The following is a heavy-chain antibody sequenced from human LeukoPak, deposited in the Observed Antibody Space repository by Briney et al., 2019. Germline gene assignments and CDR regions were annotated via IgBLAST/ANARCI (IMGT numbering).Heavy chain of an antibody. CDR1: GYTFTSYD. CDR2: MNPNSGNT. CDR3: ARGRFFYGNSAFDI. V-gene: IGHV1-8*03. J-gene: IGHJ3*02. Sequence: ASVKVSRKASGYTFTSYDINWVRQATGQGLEWMGWMNPNSGNTGYAQKFQGRVTITRNTSISTAYMELSSLRSEDTAVYYCARGRFFYGNSAFDIWGQGTMVTVSS. D-gene: IGHD4-17*01.